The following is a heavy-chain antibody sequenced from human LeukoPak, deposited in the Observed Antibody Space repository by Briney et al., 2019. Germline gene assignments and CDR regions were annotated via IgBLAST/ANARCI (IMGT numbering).Heavy chain of an antibody. Sequence: SETLSLTCTVSGGSITNPTYHWGWVRQPPGKGLEWIGSIYYNGNSYYNLDLKSRLTLSIDTSNSQFSLKLESATAADTAVYYCTSEYSSSPAYWGQGTLVTVSS. CDR1: GGSITNPTYH. J-gene: IGHJ4*02. V-gene: IGHV4-39*02. D-gene: IGHD6-6*01. CDR2: IYYNGNS. CDR3: TSEYSSSPAY.